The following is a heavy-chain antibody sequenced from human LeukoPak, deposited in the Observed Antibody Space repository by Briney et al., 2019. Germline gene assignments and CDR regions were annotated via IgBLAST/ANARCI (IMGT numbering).Heavy chain of an antibody. J-gene: IGHJ5*02. V-gene: IGHV3-21*01. D-gene: IGHD3-10*01. CDR1: GFPFSSCG. CDR3: ARGERSGVYNNWFDP. CDR2: ISGSSTYI. Sequence: GGSLRLSCAASGFPFSSCGMNWVRQAPGKGLEWVSSISGSSTYIYYADSVKGRFTISRDNAKNSLYLQMNSLRAEDTAIYYCARGERSGVYNNWFDPWGQGILVTVSS.